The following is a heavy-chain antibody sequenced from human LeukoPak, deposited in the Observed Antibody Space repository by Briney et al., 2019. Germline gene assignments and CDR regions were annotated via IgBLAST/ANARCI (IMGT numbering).Heavy chain of an antibody. V-gene: IGHV4-31*03. J-gene: IGHJ3*02. D-gene: IGHD1-26*01. CDR3: ASGSYSPDAFGI. Sequence: SETLSLTCTVSGGSISSGGYYWSWIRQHPGKGLEWIGYIYYSGSTYYNPSLKSRVTISVDTSKNQFSLKLSSVTAADTAVYYCASGSYSPDAFGIWGQGTMVTVSS. CDR2: IYYSGST. CDR1: GGSISSGGYY.